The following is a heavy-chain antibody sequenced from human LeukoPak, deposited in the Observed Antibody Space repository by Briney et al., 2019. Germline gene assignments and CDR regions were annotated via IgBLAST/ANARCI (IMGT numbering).Heavy chain of an antibody. CDR2: ISSSSNTI. D-gene: IGHD2-2*01. CDR1: GFTFNSYS. V-gene: IGHV3-48*01. Sequence: PVGSLRLSCAASGFTFNSYSMNWVRQAPGKGLEWVSYISSSSNTIYYADSVKGRFTISRDNAKNSLYLQLNSLRAEDTAVYYCAPGYCTSTSCSHYFEHWGQGTLVTVSS. J-gene: IGHJ4*02. CDR3: APGYCTSTSCSHYFEH.